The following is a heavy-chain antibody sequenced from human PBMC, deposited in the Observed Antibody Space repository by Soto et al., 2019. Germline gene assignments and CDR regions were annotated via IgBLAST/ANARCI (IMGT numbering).Heavy chain of an antibody. V-gene: IGHV1-69*13. Sequence: ASVKVSCKASGGTFSSYAISWVRQAPGQGLEWMGGIIPIFGTANYAQKFQGRVTITADESTSTAYMELSSLRSEDTAVYYCASPWGGVDTVSNYYYYGMDVWGQGTTVTVSS. CDR3: ASPWGGVDTVSNYYYYGMDV. CDR2: IIPIFGTA. CDR1: GGTFSSYA. J-gene: IGHJ6*02. D-gene: IGHD5-18*01.